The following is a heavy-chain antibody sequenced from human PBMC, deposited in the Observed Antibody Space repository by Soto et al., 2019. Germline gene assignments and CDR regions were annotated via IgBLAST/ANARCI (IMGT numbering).Heavy chain of an antibody. CDR1: GYTFTTYH. Sequence: QVQLVQSASEVTKPGASVKVSCKASGYTFTTYHISWVRQAPGQGLEWMGGINPYNGNTNFAQKFQGRVTMTTATSTTTAYMDLRSLRFDDTAVYYCARGGGPFGYWGQGTLVTVSS. CDR3: ARGGGPFGY. CDR2: INPYNGNT. V-gene: IGHV1-18*01. J-gene: IGHJ4*02. D-gene: IGHD3-3*01.